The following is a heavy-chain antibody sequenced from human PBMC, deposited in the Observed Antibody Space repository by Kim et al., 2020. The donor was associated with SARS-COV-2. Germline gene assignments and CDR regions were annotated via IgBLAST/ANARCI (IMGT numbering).Heavy chain of an antibody. CDR3: ARGKKYIAVAGNFDY. CDR1: GGSFSGYY. J-gene: IGHJ4*02. CDR2: INHSGST. Sequence: SETLSLTCAAYGGSFSGYYWSWIRQPPGKGLEWIGEINHSGSTNYNPSLKSRVTISVDTSKNQFSLKLSSVTAADTAVYYCARGKKYIAVAGNFDYWGQGTLVTVSS. D-gene: IGHD6-19*01. V-gene: IGHV4-34*01.